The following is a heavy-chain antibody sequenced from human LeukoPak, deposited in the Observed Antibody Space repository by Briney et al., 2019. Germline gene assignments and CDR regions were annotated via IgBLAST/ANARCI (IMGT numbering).Heavy chain of an antibody. Sequence: GGSLRLSCAASGFTVDSNYMSWVRQAPGKGLEWASVIYSGGSTYYADSVKGRFTISRDNSKNTLCLQMNTLRAEDTAVYYCARGPFDGGYLEYWGQGTLVTVSS. CDR3: ARGPFDGGYLEY. CDR1: GFTVDSNY. J-gene: IGHJ4*02. CDR2: IYSGGST. V-gene: IGHV3-53*01. D-gene: IGHD3-22*01.